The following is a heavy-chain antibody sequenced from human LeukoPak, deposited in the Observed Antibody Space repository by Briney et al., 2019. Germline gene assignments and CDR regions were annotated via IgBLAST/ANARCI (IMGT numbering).Heavy chain of an antibody. CDR2: IKHDGSET. V-gene: IGHV3-7*04. CDR3: ARAVDY. Sequence: GGSLRLSCAASGFTFSSFWMTWVRQAPGKGLEWVANIKHDGSETYYVDSVKGRFTISRDNAKNSLLLQMNSLRGEDTAIYYCARAVDYWGQGTLVTVSS. J-gene: IGHJ4*02. CDR1: GFTFSSFW.